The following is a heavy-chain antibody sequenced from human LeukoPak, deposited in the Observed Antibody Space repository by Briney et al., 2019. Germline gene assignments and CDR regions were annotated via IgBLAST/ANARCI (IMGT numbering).Heavy chain of an antibody. J-gene: IGHJ4*02. D-gene: IGHD5-18*01. CDR1: GFTVSSNY. CDR3: ARFTDTKGFDY. Sequence: PGGSLRLSCAASGFTVSSNYMSWVRQAPGEGLEWVSVIYSGGSTYYADSVKGRFTISRDNSKNTLYLQMNSLRAEDTAVYYCARFTDTKGFDYWGQGTLVTVSS. V-gene: IGHV3-53*01. CDR2: IYSGGST.